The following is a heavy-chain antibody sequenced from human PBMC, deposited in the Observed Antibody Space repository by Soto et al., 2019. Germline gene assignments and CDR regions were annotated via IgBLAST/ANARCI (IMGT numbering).Heavy chain of an antibody. CDR2: ISAYNGNT. CDR1: GYTFTSYG. J-gene: IGHJ4*02. Sequence: ASVKVSCKASGYTFTSYGISWVRQAPGQGLEWMGWISAYNGNTNYAQKLQGRVTMTTDTPKSTAYMELRSLRSDDTAVYYCARDRGRYYDILTGYYKEFDYWGQGTLVTVSS. V-gene: IGHV1-18*01. D-gene: IGHD3-9*01. CDR3: ARDRGRYYDILTGYYKEFDY.